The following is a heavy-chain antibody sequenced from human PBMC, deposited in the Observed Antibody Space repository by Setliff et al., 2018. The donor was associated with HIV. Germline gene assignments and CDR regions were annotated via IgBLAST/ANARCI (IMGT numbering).Heavy chain of an antibody. CDR3: ARDRSSDYNFWSGYQYYFDY. V-gene: IGHV4-59*11. J-gene: IGHJ4*02. Sequence: PSETLSLTCTVSGASITSHYWNWIRQPPGKGLEWLGNFYYSGSTNYNPSLKSRISISVDTSKSQFSLKLTSLTAADTAVYYCARDRSSDYNFWSGYQYYFDYWGQGTLVTVS. CDR1: GASITSHY. CDR2: FYYSGST. D-gene: IGHD3-3*01.